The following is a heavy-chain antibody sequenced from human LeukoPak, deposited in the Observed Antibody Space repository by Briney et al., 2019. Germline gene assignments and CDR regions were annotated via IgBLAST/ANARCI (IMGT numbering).Heavy chain of an antibody. J-gene: IGHJ4*02. CDR1: GGSFSGYY. V-gene: IGHV4-34*01. CDR2: INDSGNT. CDR3: ARTYYDRPVDY. Sequence: PSETLSLTCAVCGGSFSGYYWSWIRQPPGKGLDWIGEINDSGNTNYNPSLKSRVSISVDTSKNQFSLQLSSVTAADTAVYYCARTYYDRPVDYWGQGTLVTVSS. D-gene: IGHD3-16*01.